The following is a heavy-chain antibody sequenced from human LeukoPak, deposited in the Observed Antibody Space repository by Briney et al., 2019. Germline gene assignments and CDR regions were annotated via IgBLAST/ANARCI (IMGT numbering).Heavy chain of an antibody. CDR2: VYPGDSET. CDR3: ASGPPRVGAIVEGDY. J-gene: IGHJ4*02. V-gene: IGHV5-51*01. CDR1: GYSFTRYW. Sequence: GESLKISCETSGYSFTRYWIGWVRQMPGEGLEWMGVVYPGDSETRYSPSFQGQVSISADKSINTVYLQWNSLRASDTAMYFCASGPPRVGAIVEGDYWGQGTLVTVSS. D-gene: IGHD1-26*01.